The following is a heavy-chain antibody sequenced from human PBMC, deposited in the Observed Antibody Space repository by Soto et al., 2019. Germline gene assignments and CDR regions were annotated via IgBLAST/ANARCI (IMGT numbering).Heavy chain of an antibody. D-gene: IGHD4-4*01. CDR1: GGSISSSSYY. Sequence: PSETLSLTCTVSGGSISSSSYYWGWIRQPPGKGLEWIGSIYYSGSTYYNPSLKSRVTISVDTSKNQFSLKLSSVTAADTAVYYCARPLETTVTIYNYYYYGMDVWGQGTTVTVSS. V-gene: IGHV4-39*01. CDR3: ARPLETTVTIYNYYYYGMDV. J-gene: IGHJ6*02. CDR2: IYYSGST.